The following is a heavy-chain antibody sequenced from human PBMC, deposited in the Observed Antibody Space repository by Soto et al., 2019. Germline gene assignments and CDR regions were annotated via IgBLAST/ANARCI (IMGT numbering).Heavy chain of an antibody. V-gene: IGHV1-3*01. CDR2: INAGNGNT. CDR1: GYTFTSYA. J-gene: IGHJ4*02. D-gene: IGHD6-13*01. Sequence: ASVKVSCKASGYTFTSYAMHWVRQAPGQRLEWMGWINAGNGNTKYSQKFQGRVTITRDTSASTAYMELSSLRSEDTAVYYCARVRAAAPCVCYWGQGTLVTVSS. CDR3: ARVRAAAPCVCY.